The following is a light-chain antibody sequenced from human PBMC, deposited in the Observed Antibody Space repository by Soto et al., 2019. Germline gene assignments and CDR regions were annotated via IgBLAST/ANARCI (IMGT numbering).Light chain of an antibody. Sequence: DIVMTQSPLSLPVTPGEPASISCRSSQSLLHSNGNNYLNWYQQKPGKAPNLLIYGASNLETGVPSRFSGSGSGTDFTFTISSLQAEDIGTYFCQQYDSVFTFGQGTRLEI. CDR3: QQYDSVFT. CDR2: GAS. J-gene: IGKJ5*01. V-gene: IGKV2-28*01. CDR1: QSLLHSNGNNY.